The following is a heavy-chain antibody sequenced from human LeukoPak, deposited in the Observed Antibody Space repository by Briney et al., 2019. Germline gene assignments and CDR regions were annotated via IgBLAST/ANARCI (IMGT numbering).Heavy chain of an antibody. CDR3: AKDHFPWSLNALYFDY. CDR1: GFTFSSYA. V-gene: IGHV3-23*01. Sequence: GGSLRLSCAASGFTFSSYAMSWVRQAPGKGLEWVSAISGSGGSTYYADSVKGRFTISRDNSKNTLYLQMNSLRAEDTAVYYCAKDHFPWSLNALYFDYWGQGTLVTVSS. D-gene: IGHD2-8*02. J-gene: IGHJ4*02. CDR2: ISGSGGST.